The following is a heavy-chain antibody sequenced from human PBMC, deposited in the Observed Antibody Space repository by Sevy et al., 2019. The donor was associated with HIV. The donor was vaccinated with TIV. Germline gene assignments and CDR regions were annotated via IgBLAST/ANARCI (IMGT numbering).Heavy chain of an antibody. J-gene: IGHJ3*02. CDR2: MNPNSGNT. Sequence: ASVNVSCKASGYTFTTYDINWVRQATGQGLEWMGWMNPNSGNTGFSQKFQGRVTLTRNTSINTAYMELSSLRSEDTAVYYCARHKSAFDIWGQGTMVTVSS. CDR1: GYTFTTYD. V-gene: IGHV1-8*01. CDR3: ARHKSAFDI.